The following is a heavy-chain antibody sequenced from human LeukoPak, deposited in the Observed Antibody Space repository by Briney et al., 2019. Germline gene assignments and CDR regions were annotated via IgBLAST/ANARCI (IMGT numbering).Heavy chain of an antibody. J-gene: IGHJ3*02. Sequence: PSETLSLTCAVTGGSISSGGYSWSWIRQPPGKGLEWIGYIYHSGSTYYNPSLKSRVTISVDRSKNQFSLKLSSVTAADTAVYYCARITMVRGVIITPDAFDIWGQGTMVTVSS. CDR2: IYHSGST. V-gene: IGHV4-30-2*01. CDR1: GGSISSGGYS. CDR3: ARITMVRGVIITPDAFDI. D-gene: IGHD3-10*01.